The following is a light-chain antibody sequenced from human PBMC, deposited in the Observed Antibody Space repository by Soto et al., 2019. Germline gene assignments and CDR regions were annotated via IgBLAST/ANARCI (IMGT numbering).Light chain of an antibody. Sequence: EIVLTQSPATLSLSPGERATLSCRASQSVSSYLAWYQQKPGQAPRLLIYDASNRATGIPARFSGSGSGTDFTLTISSLQPEDFATYYCQQSYSTPLGFTFGGGTKV. J-gene: IGKJ4*01. CDR1: QSVSSY. CDR3: QQSYSTPLGFT. CDR2: DAS. V-gene: IGKV3-11*01.